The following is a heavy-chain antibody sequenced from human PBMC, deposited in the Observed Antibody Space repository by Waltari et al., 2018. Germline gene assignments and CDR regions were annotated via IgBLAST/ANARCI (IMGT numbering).Heavy chain of an antibody. CDR2: RKQDGSEK. D-gene: IGHD3-16*01. CDR1: GFTFSSYW. CDR3: AREGGTLEIDY. V-gene: IGHV3-7*01. J-gene: IGHJ4*02. Sequence: EVQLVESGGGLVQPGGSLRLSCAASGFTFSSYWMSWVRQAPGEGLEWGAKRKQDGSEKYYVDSVKGRFTISRDNAKNSRSLQMNSLRAEDTAVYYCAREGGTLEIDYWGQGTLVTVSS.